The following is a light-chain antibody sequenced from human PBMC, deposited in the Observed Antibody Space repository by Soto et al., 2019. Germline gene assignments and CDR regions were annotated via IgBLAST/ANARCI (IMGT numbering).Light chain of an antibody. J-gene: IGKJ2*01. CDR3: HHYNKRPPMYT. Sequence: EILMTQSPATLSVSPGDRVALSCRASQSVNTNLAWFQQRPGQAPRVLIYDASTRASGVPARFTGSGSGTEFTLTISDLQADDLAIYYCHHYNKRPPMYTFGQGTRLEI. V-gene: IGKV3-15*01. CDR1: QSVNTN. CDR2: DAS.